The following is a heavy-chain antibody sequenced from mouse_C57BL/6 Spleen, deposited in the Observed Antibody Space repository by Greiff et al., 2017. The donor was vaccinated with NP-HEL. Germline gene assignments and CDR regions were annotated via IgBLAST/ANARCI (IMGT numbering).Heavy chain of an antibody. D-gene: IGHD1-1*01. CDR3: ARIGTTVVATRGDYAMDY. Sequence: QVQLQQPGAELVRPGTSVKLSCKASGYTFTSYWMHWVKQRPGQGLEWIGVIDPSDSYTNYNQKFKGKATLTVDTSSSTAYMQLSSLTSEDSAVYYCARIGTTVVATRGDYAMDYWGQGTSVTVSS. CDR1: GYTFTSYW. J-gene: IGHJ4*01. V-gene: IGHV1-59*01. CDR2: IDPSDSYT.